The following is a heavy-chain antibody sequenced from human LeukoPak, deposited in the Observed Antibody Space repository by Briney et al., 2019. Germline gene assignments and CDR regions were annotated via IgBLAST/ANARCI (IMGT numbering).Heavy chain of an antibody. D-gene: IGHD3-10*01. J-gene: IGHJ4*02. V-gene: IGHV3-48*03. CDR3: ARRDSGSRGFDS. CDR2: ISISSSTI. CDR1: GFTFSSYE. Sequence: PGGSLRLSCAASGFTFSSYEMNWVRQAPGKGLEWVSYISISSSTIYYADSVKGRFTVSRDNAKTSLYLQMNSLRAEDTAVYYCARRDSGSRGFDSWGQGTLVTVSS.